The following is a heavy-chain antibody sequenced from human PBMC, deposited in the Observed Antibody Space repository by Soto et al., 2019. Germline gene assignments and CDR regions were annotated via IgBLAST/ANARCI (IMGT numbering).Heavy chain of an antibody. CDR2: IIPIFGTA. D-gene: IGHD2-15*01. Sequence: SVKVSCKASGYTFTSYAMHWVRQAPGQGLEWMGGIIPIFGTANYAQKFQGRVTITADESTSTAYMELSSLRSEDTAVYYCARGGTVVVVAANYYYYGMDVWGQGTTVTVSS. CDR1: GYTFTSYA. CDR3: ARGGTVVVVAANYYYYGMDV. J-gene: IGHJ6*02. V-gene: IGHV1-69*13.